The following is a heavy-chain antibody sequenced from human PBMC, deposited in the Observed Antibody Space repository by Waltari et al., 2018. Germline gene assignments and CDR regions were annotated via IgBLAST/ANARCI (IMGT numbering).Heavy chain of an antibody. V-gene: IGHV3-74*01. CDR3: ARAPGDWRYQNY. Sequence: EVQLVESGGGLIQPGGSLRLSCAASGFTLSNYWIHWVRQAPGKGLVWVSHINSDGSSTTYADSVKGRFTISRDNAKNTVYLQMNNLRADDTGVCYCARAPGDWRYQNYWGLGTLVTVSS. CDR2: INSDGSST. D-gene: IGHD1-1*01. CDR1: GFTLSNYW. J-gene: IGHJ4*02.